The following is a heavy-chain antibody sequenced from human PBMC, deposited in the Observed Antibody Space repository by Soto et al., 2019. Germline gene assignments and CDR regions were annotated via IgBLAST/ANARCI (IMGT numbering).Heavy chain of an antibody. CDR3: AREVIATRGFDP. CDR1: GGSITSGGYY. V-gene: IGHV4-31*03. CDR2: IYYSGST. D-gene: IGHD6-13*01. Sequence: QVQLQESGPGLVKPSQTLSLTCTVSGGSITSGGYYWSWIRQHPGKGLEYIGYIYYSGSTYYNPSLNSRVTISVDTSKKKFSLNLSSVTAADTAVYYCAREVIATRGFDPWGQGTLVTVSS. J-gene: IGHJ5*02.